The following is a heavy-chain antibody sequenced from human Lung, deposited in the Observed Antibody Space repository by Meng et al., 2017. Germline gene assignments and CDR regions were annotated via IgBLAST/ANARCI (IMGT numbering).Heavy chain of an antibody. Sequence: QVQLWQLGAEVNSPGASVTVPCKASGYTFTGYNMHWVRQAPGQGLEWMGWIKPNSGDTNYAQKFQGRVTMTRDTSISTAYMELSRLKYDDTAVYYCARGFGSSGSGYWGQGTLVTVSS. D-gene: IGHD6-25*01. CDR3: ARGFGSSGSGY. J-gene: IGHJ4*02. V-gene: IGHV1-2*02. CDR2: IKPNSGDT. CDR1: GYTFTGYN.